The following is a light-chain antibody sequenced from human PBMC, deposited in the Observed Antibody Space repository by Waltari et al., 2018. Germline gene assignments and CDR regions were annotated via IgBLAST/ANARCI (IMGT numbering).Light chain of an antibody. Sequence: EIILTQSPGTLSLSPGEGATLSCRASHTISSTYLAWYQQKPGQAPRPLMYDVFQRATGIPDRFSGSGSATDFTLTINRLEPEDFAVYYCQHYGDSTGTFGQGTKLEIK. CDR3: QHYGDSTGT. CDR2: DVF. CDR1: HTISSTY. J-gene: IGKJ2*02. V-gene: IGKV3-20*01.